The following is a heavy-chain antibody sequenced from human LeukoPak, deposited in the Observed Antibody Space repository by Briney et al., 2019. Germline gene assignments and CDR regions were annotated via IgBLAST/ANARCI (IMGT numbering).Heavy chain of an antibody. V-gene: IGHV4-31*03. CDR3: ARGGITGTPDAFDI. J-gene: IGHJ3*02. CDR1: GGSISSGGYY. Sequence: SQTLSLTCTVSGGSISSGGYYWSWIRQLPGKGLEWIGYIYYSGSTYYNPSLKSRVTISVDTSKDQFSLKLSSVTAADTAVYYCARGGITGTPDAFDIWGQGTMVTVSS. CDR2: IYYSGST. D-gene: IGHD1-7*01.